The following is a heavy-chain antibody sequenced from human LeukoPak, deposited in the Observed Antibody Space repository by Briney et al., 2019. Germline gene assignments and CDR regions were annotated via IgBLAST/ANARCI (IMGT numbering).Heavy chain of an antibody. J-gene: IGHJ4*02. CDR1: GGSISSSSYY. D-gene: IGHD6-19*01. Sequence: SETLSLTCTVSGGSISSSSYYWGWIRQPPGKGLEWIGSIYYSGSTYYNPSLKSRVTISVDTSKNQFSLKLSSVTAADTAVYYCARRGWSFNQFDYWGQGTLVTVSS. CDR3: ARRGWSFNQFDY. CDR2: IYYSGST. V-gene: IGHV4-39*01.